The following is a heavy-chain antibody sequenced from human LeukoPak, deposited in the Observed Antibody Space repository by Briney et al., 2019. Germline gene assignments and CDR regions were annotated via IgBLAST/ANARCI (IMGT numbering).Heavy chain of an antibody. CDR2: ISDDGSNK. V-gene: IGHV3-30*18. Sequence: GGSLRLSCVASRFTFSRYAMHWVRQAPGKGLEWVAFISDDGSNKDYADSVKGRFTISRDNSKNTLYLQMKRLGAEDTAVYYCAKVDCTNGVCYGHDTFDIWGQGTMVTVSS. J-gene: IGHJ3*02. CDR3: AKVDCTNGVCYGHDTFDI. D-gene: IGHD2-8*01. CDR1: RFTFSRYA.